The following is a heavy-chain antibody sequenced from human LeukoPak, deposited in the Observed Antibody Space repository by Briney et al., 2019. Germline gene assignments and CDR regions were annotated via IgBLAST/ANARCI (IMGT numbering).Heavy chain of an antibody. CDR3: ARAQWLRLVDY. Sequence: QTGGSLRLSCAASGFTFSSYWMNWVRQAPGKGLEWVSYISSSGSTIYYADSVKGRFTISRDNAKNSLYLQMNSLRAEDTAVYYCARAQWLRLVDYWGQGTLVTVSS. V-gene: IGHV3-48*04. D-gene: IGHD5-12*01. J-gene: IGHJ4*02. CDR1: GFTFSSYW. CDR2: ISSSGSTI.